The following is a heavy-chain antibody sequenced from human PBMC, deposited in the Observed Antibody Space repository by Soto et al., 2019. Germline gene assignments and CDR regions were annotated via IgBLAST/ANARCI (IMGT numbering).Heavy chain of an antibody. CDR2: INPNSGGT. V-gene: IGHV1-2*02. Sequence: ASVKVSCKASGYTFTGYYMHWVRQAPGQGLEWMGWINPNSGGTNYAQKFQGRVTMTRDTSISTAYMELSRLRSDDTAVYYCARTWNNGWRAHYYYGMDVWGQGTTVTVSS. CDR3: ARTWNNGWRAHYYYGMDV. CDR1: GYTFTGYY. J-gene: IGHJ6*02. D-gene: IGHD1-1*01.